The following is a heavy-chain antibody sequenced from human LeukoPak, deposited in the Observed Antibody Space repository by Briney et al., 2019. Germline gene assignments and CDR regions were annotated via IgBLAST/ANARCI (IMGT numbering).Heavy chain of an antibody. CDR3: ARPSTTGRGSYNYMDV. CDR1: GYSFTSYW. CDR2: IYPGDSDT. V-gene: IGHV5-51*01. Sequence: GESLKISCKGSGYSFTSYWIGWVRQMPGKGLEWMGIIYPGDSDTRYSPSFQGQVTISADKSISTAYLQWSSLKASDTAMYYCARPSTTGRGSYNYMDVWGKGTTVTVSS. J-gene: IGHJ6*03. D-gene: IGHD4-17*01.